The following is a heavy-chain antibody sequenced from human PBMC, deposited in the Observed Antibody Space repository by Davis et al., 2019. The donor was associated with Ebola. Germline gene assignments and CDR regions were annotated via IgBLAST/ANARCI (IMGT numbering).Heavy chain of an antibody. CDR3: TRGKWFDP. J-gene: IGHJ5*02. Sequence: SVQVSCKATGGTFRNYTFHWVRQAPGQGLEWMGRVIPILGTADYAQRFQGRVTITADTSTHTAYMELSRLRSDDTAMYYCTRGKWFDPWGQGTLVAVSS. CDR2: VIPILGTA. CDR1: GGTFRNYT. V-gene: IGHV1-69*08.